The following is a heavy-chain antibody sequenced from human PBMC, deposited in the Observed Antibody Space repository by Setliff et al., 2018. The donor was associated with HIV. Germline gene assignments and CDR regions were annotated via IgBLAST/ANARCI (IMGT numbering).Heavy chain of an antibody. D-gene: IGHD1-26*01. CDR1: GGSLSSGDSY. V-gene: IGHV4-39*01. CDR3: ARRSLNSTPDAFGI. J-gene: IGHJ3*02. Sequence: LSLTCSVSGGSLSSGDSYWAWIRQPPGEGLEWIGSIYYTGSTFSNPSLKSRVTISGDTTRSQFSLKLDSVTAADTALYYCARRSLNSTPDAFGIWGQGTMVTVSS. CDR2: IYYTGST.